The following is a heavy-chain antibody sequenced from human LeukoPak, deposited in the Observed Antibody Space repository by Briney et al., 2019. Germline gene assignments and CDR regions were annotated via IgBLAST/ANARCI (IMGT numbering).Heavy chain of an antibody. CDR1: GFTFDDYA. V-gene: IGHV3-9*01. CDR2: ISWNSGSI. CDR3: AREIVVVVAAPGRWFDP. D-gene: IGHD2-15*01. J-gene: IGHJ5*02. Sequence: GGSLRLSCAASGFTFDDYAMHWVRQAPGKGLEWVSGISWNSGSIGYADSVKGRFTISRDNAKNSLYLEMNSLRAEDTAVYYCAREIVVVVAAPGRWFDPWGQGTLVTVSS.